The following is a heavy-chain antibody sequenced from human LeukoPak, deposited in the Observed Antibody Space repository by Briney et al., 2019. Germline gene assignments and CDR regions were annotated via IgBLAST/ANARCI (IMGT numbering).Heavy chain of an antibody. CDR1: GYSISSGYY. J-gene: IGHJ5*02. V-gene: IGHV4-38-2*02. CDR2: IYHSGST. Sequence: SETLSLTCTVSGYSISSGYYWGWIRQPPGKGLEWIGSIYHSGSTYYNPSLKSRVTISVDTSKNQFSLKLSSVTAADTAVYYCARDRRRITMVRGQVGWFDPWGQGTLVTVSS. CDR3: ARDRRRITMVRGQVGWFDP. D-gene: IGHD3-10*01.